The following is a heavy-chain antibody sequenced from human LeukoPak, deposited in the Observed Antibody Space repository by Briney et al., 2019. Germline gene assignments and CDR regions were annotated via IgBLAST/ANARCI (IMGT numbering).Heavy chain of an antibody. V-gene: IGHV1-18*01. CDR1: GYTFTNHG. CDR2: ISTYNGDT. J-gene: IGHJ4*02. CDR3: ARDCSSTSCYNVY. D-gene: IGHD2-2*02. Sequence: ASVKVSCKASGYTFTNHGFSWVRQAPGQGLEWMGWISTYNGDTNYAQNLQSRVTMTTDTSTSTAYMEMRSLRADDTAVYYCARDCSSTSCYNVYWGQGTLVTVSS.